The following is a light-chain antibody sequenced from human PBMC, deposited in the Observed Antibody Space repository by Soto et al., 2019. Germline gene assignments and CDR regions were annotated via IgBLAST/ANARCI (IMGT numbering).Light chain of an antibody. CDR3: QQRSNSPPS. CDR2: DAS. J-gene: IGKJ5*01. Sequence: IVLTQSPATLSLSPGERATLSCRASQSVSSYLAWYQQKPGQAPRLLIYDASNRATVIPARFSGSGSGTDFTLTISILEPEYFAVYYCQQRSNSPPSFGQWTRLEIK. V-gene: IGKV3-11*01. CDR1: QSVSSY.